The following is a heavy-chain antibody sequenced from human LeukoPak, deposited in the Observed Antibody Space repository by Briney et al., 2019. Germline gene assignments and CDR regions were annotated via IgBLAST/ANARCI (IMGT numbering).Heavy chain of an antibody. CDR2: LSGSGGRT. J-gene: IGHJ4*02. CDR1: GFTFSSYG. Sequence: GGTLRLSRAASGFTFSSYGMSWVRQAPGKGLEWVSALSGSGGRTYYADSVKGRFTISRDNSKNTLYLQMNSLRAEDTAVYYCAKDRVGAILYFDSWGQGTLVTVSS. D-gene: IGHD1-26*01. V-gene: IGHV3-23*01. CDR3: AKDRVGAILYFDS.